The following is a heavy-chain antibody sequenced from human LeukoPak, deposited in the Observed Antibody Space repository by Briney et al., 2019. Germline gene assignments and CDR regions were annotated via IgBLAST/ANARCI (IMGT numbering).Heavy chain of an antibody. CDR3: AEDIERASGWFTPTYFQH. V-gene: IGHV3-43*02. J-gene: IGHJ1*01. CDR2: ISADGGST. Sequence: GGSLRLSCAASGFTVDDYSMHWVRQAPGEGLEWVALISADGGSTYYADSVQGRFTMPKDNSKNSLYMQVNSLRTEDTALYYCAEDIERASGWFTPTYFQHWGQGTLVTVSS. CDR1: GFTVDDYS. D-gene: IGHD6-19*01.